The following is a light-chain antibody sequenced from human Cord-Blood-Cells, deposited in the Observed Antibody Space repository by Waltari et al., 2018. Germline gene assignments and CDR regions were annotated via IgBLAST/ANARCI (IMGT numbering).Light chain of an antibody. V-gene: IGLV1-44*01. Sequence: QSVLTQPPSASGTPGQRVTISCSGSSSNIGSNTVNWYQQLTGTAPKLLIYSNKQRPSGGPDRFSGSKSGTSASLAISWRQSDDEADYYCAAWDDSLNGWVFGGGTKLTVL. J-gene: IGLJ3*02. CDR2: SNK. CDR3: AAWDDSLNGWV. CDR1: SSNIGSNT.